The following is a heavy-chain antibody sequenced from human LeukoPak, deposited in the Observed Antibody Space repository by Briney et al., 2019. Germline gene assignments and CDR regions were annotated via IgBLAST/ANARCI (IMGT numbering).Heavy chain of an antibody. J-gene: IGHJ4*02. CDR2: ISYDGSNK. CDR3: ARDSARFGELLYI. CDR1: GFTFSSYA. V-gene: IGHV3-30*04. D-gene: IGHD3-10*01. Sequence: GGSLRLSCAASGFTFSSYAMHWVRQAPGKGLEWVAVISYDGSNKYYADSVKGRFTIARDNSKNTLYLQMNSLRAEDTAVYYCARDSARFGELLYIWGQGTLVTVSS.